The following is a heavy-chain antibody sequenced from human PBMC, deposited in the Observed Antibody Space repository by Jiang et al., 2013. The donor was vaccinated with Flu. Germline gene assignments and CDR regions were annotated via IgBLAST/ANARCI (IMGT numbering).Heavy chain of an antibody. J-gene: IGHJ3*02. CDR2: IGTAGDT. D-gene: IGHD6-13*01. CDR1: GFPFSTYD. Sequence: GLVQPGGSLRLSCAASGFPFSTYDMHWVRQVTGKGLEWVSAIGTAGDTYYPGSVKGRFTISRENAKNSLYLQMNSLRAEDTAVYYCARRGVSQNAFDIWGQGTMVTVSS. V-gene: IGHV3-13*01. CDR3: ARRGVSQNAFDI.